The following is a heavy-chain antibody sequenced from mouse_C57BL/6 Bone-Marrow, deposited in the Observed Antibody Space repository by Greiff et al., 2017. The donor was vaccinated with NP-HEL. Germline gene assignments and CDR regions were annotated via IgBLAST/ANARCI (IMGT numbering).Heavy chain of an antibody. J-gene: IGHJ1*03. CDR3: ARRGYGSSYDWYFDV. Sequence: DVKLVESGGDLVKPGGSLKLSCAASGFAFSSYGMSWVRQTPDKRLEWVATISSGGSYTYYPDSVKGRFTISRDNAKNTLYLQMSSLKSEDTAMYYCARRGYGSSYDWYFDVWGTGTTVTVSS. CDR2: ISSGGSYT. V-gene: IGHV5-6*02. D-gene: IGHD1-1*01. CDR1: GFAFSSYG.